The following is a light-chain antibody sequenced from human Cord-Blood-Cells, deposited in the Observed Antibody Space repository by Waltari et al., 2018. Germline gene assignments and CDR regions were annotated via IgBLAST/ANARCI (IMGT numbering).Light chain of an antibody. CDR3: CSYAGSSTSV. V-gene: IGLV2-23*01. CDR1: SSDVWSYNL. CDR2: VGG. J-gene: IGLJ3*02. Sequence: QSALTQPASVSGSPGQSITLSCTGTSSDVWSYNLASWYQQHPGKTPKSMIYVGGKRPSGFFNRFVVSRSGNTASRTISGLQAEDEADYYCCSYAGSSTSVFGGGTKLTVL.